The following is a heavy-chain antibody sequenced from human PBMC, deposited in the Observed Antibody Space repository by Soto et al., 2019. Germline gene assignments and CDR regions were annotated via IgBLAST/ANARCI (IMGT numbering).Heavy chain of an antibody. D-gene: IGHD1-26*01. V-gene: IGHV3-74*01. Sequence: EVPLVESGGGLAQRGGSLRLSCAASGFTFSSYWMHWVRQAPGKGLVWVSRMNSDGSSTSYADSVKGRFTISRDNAKNTLYLQMNSLRAEDTAVYFCARDTGSGSNYSDYWGQGTLVTVSS. J-gene: IGHJ4*02. CDR2: MNSDGSST. CDR1: GFTFSSYW. CDR3: ARDTGSGSNYSDY.